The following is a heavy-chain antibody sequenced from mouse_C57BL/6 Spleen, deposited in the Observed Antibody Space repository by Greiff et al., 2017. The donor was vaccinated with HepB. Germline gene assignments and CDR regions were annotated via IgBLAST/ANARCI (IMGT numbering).Heavy chain of an antibody. D-gene: IGHD1-1*01. CDR3: ARKDYDSRYYFDY. V-gene: IGHV1-50*01. CDR1: GYTFTSYW. Sequence: QVQLQQPGAELVKPGASVKLSCKASGYTFTSYWMQWVKQRPGQGLEWIGEIDPSDSYTNYNQKFKGKAKLTVDTSSSTAYMQLSSLTSEDSAVYYCARKDYDSRYYFDYCGQGTSLTVSS. J-gene: IGHJ2*02. CDR2: IDPSDSYT.